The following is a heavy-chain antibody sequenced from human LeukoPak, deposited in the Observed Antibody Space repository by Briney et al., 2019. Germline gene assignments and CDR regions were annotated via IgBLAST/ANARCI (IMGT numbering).Heavy chain of an antibody. Sequence: GEALKISLKGSGYSFTNYWNGWVRQMPGKGLEWMGMINPGDTNIAYSPSFQGQVTISADRSINTAYLQWSSLKASDTAMYYCARPRRAERDEDFWGQGTLVTVSS. V-gene: IGHV5-51*01. D-gene: IGHD1-1*01. CDR2: INPGDTNI. CDR3: ARPRRAERDEDF. J-gene: IGHJ4*02. CDR1: GYSFTNYW.